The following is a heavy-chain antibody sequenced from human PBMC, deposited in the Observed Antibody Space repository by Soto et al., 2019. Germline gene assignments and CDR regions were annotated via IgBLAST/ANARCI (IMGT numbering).Heavy chain of an antibody. CDR3: ARDLRSGYDTYFDY. J-gene: IGHJ4*02. D-gene: IGHD5-12*01. CDR2: INPNSGGT. Sequence: ASVKVSFKASGYTFTGYYMHWLRQAPGQGLEWMGWINPNSGGTNYAQKFQGRVTMTRDTSISTAYMELSRLRSDDTAMYYCARDLRSGYDTYFDYWGQGTLVTVSS. V-gene: IGHV1-2*02. CDR1: GYTFTGYY.